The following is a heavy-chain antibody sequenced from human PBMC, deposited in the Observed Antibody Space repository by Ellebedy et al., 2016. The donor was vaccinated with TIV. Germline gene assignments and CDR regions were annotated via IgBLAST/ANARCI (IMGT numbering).Heavy chain of an antibody. CDR1: GGSISSYY. Sequence: SETLSLTXTVSGGSISSYYWSWIRQPAGKGLEWIGRIYTSGTINYNPSLKSRVTMSVDTSKNQFSLKLSSVTAADTAVYYCAGGTDYWGQGTLVTVSS. D-gene: IGHD1-1*01. V-gene: IGHV4-4*07. CDR2: IYTSGTI. J-gene: IGHJ4*02. CDR3: AGGTDY.